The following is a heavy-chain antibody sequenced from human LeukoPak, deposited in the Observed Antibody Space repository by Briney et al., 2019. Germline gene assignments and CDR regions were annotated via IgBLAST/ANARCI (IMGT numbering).Heavy chain of an antibody. CDR1: GGSISSGDYY. J-gene: IGHJ5*02. CDR2: IYYSGST. D-gene: IGHD2-2*01. CDR3: ARGGEYCSSTSCTSKYFDP. V-gene: IGHV4-30-4*08. Sequence: TLSLTCTVSGGSISSGDYYWSWIRQPPGKGLEWIGYIYYSGSTYYNPSLKSRVTIPVDTSTNQFSLKLSSVTAADTAVYYCARGGEYCSSTSCTSKYFDPWGQGTLVTVSS.